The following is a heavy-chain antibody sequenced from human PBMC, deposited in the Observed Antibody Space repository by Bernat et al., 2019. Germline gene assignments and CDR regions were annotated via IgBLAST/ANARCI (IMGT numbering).Heavy chain of an antibody. Sequence: QLPPQELGPGLVRPSETLFPTRTFSGCPISRRSYYWGRNRQPPGKGLEWIGTIYYSGSTYYNPSLKSRVTISVDTSKNQFSLKLSSVTAADTAVYSCARVVGANYFDYWGQGTLVTVSS. CDR2: IYYSGST. CDR1: GCPISRRSYY. CDR3: ARVVGANYFDY. V-gene: IGHV4-39*01. D-gene: IGHD1-26*01. J-gene: IGHJ4*02.